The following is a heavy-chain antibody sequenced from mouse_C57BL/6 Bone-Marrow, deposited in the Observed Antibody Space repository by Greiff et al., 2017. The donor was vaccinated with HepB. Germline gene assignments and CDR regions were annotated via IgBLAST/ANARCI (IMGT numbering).Heavy chain of an antibody. CDR3: ASHFITTGVRDYAMDY. CDR1: GYTFTSYW. Sequence: QVQLQQPGAELVMPGASVKLSCKASGYTFTSYWMHWVKQRPGQGLEWIGEIDPSDSYTNYNQKFKGKSTLTVDKSSSTASMQLSSLTSEDSAVYYCASHFITTGVRDYAMDYWGQGTSVTVSS. CDR2: IDPSDSYT. J-gene: IGHJ4*01. D-gene: IGHD1-1*01. V-gene: IGHV1-69*01.